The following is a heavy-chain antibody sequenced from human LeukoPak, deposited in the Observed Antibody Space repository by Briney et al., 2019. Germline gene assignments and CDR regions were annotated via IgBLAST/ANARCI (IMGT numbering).Heavy chain of an antibody. J-gene: IGHJ4*02. D-gene: IGHD6-19*01. V-gene: IGHV3-23*01. CDR1: GFTFNHYA. Sequence: PGGSLRLSCAASGFTFNHYAMSWVRQARGKGLEWVSGINHHGHTFYADSVKGRSTISRDNSKNTVFLQMNSLRADDTAEYFCARDHGSQDSGAWYVFDYWGRGTLVTVSS. CDR2: INHHGHT. CDR3: ARDHGSQDSGAWYVFDY.